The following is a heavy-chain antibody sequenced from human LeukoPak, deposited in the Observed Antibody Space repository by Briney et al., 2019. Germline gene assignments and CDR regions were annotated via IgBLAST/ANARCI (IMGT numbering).Heavy chain of an antibody. J-gene: IGHJ4*02. V-gene: IGHV3-7*03. CDR3: VKNIGHETFDY. Sequence: PGGSLRLSCVASGFTFTNYWMNWVRQAPGKGLEWVANINVDGGEYNYVDSVKGRFTISRDNAKNSLFLQMHSLRAEDTAVYYCVKNIGHETFDYWGQGTLLTVSS. D-gene: IGHD2/OR15-2a*01. CDR2: INVDGGEY. CDR1: GFTFTNYW.